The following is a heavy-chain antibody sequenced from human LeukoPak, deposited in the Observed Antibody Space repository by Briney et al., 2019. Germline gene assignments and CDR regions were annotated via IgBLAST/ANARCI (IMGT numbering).Heavy chain of an antibody. CDR1: GGSFSGYY. CDR2: INHSGST. CDR3: ARGRGSTKGVRYYYYMDV. D-gene: IGHD2-2*01. V-gene: IGHV4-34*01. Sequence: SETLSLTXAVYGGSFSGYYWSWIRQPPGKGLEWIGEINHSGSTNYNPSLKSRVTISVDTSKNQSSLKLSSVTAADTAVYYCARGRGSTKGVRYYYYMDVWGKGTTVTVSS. J-gene: IGHJ6*03.